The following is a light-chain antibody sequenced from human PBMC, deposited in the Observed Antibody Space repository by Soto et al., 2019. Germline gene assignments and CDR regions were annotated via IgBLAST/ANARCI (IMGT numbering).Light chain of an antibody. J-gene: IGKJ4*01. Sequence: EIVLTQSPGTLSLSPGEIATLSCRASQSVSSSYLAWYQQKPGQAPRLLIYGASSRATGIPDRFSGSGSGTDFTLTISRLEPEDFAVYYCQQYGSSLPPLTFGGGTKVEIK. CDR3: QQYGSSLPPLT. CDR2: GAS. CDR1: QSVSSSY. V-gene: IGKV3-20*01.